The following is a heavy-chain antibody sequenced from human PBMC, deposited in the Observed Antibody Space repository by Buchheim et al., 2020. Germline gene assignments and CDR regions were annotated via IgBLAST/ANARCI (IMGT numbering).Heavy chain of an antibody. CDR3: ARRALVVVAASDYGMDV. J-gene: IGHJ6*02. CDR2: IDPSDSYT. V-gene: IGHV5-10-1*03. Sequence: EVQLVQSGAEVKKPGESLRISCKGSGYSFTSYWISWVRQMPGKGLEWMGRIDPSDSYTNYSPSFQGHVTISAAKPISTAYPQWSSLKASDTAMYYCARRALVVVAASDYGMDVWGQGTT. CDR1: GYSFTSYW. D-gene: IGHD2-15*01.